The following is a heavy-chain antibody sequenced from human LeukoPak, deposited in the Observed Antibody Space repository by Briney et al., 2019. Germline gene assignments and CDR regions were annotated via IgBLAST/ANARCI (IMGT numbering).Heavy chain of an antibody. Sequence: PSETLSLTCTVSGGSISSSSYYWGWIRQPPGKGLEWIGSIHYSGSTNYNPSLKSRVTISVDTSKNQFSLKLSSVTAADTALYYCARDGYGGIDYWGQGILVTVSS. CDR2: IHYSGST. CDR3: ARDGYGGIDY. J-gene: IGHJ4*02. V-gene: IGHV4-39*07. CDR1: GGSISSSSYY. D-gene: IGHD4-23*01.